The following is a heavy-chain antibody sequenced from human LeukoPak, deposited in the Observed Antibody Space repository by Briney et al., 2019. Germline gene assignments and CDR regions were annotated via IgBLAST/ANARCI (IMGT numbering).Heavy chain of an antibody. Sequence: GGSLRLSCAASGFDFSIYGMNWVRQAPGKGLEWVSSINSRGDYIYYSDSLKGRFTISRDNARSSLYLQMSSLRAEDTAVYYRARRREHGSGSDWLWGQGTLVTVSS. CDR1: GFDFSIYG. J-gene: IGHJ4*02. D-gene: IGHD3-10*01. CDR2: INSRGDYI. V-gene: IGHV3-21*01. CDR3: ARRREHGSGSDWL.